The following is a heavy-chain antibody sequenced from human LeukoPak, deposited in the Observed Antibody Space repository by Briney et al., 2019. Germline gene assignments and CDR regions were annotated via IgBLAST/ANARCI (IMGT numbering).Heavy chain of an antibody. V-gene: IGHV4-59*01. J-gene: IGHJ6*03. CDR2: IYYSGST. CDR1: GGSISSYY. CDR3: ARVLRYFDWTYYYYYMDV. Sequence: SETLSLTCTVSGGSISSYYWSWIRQPPGKGLEWIGYIYYSGSTSYNPSLKSRVTISVDTSKNQFSLKLSSVTAADTAVYYCARVLRYFDWTYYYYYMDVWGKGTTVTISS. D-gene: IGHD3-9*01.